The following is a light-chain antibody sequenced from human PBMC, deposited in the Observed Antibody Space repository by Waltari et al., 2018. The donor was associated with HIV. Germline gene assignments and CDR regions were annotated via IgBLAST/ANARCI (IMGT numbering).Light chain of an antibody. V-gene: IGLV2-14*01. CDR3: SSYTSSSTLV. J-gene: IGLJ2*01. CDR2: EVR. CDR1: SGDVGGYNF. Sequence: QSALTQPASVSGSPGQSITISCTGTSGDVGGYNFVSWFQHHPGKAPKVMIYEVRNRPSGVSNRFSGSKSGNTAALTISGLQAEDEADYYCSSYTSSSTLVFGGGTKLTVL.